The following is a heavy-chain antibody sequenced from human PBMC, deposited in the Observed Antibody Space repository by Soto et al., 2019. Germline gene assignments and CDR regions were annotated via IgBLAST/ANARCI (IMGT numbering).Heavy chain of an antibody. J-gene: IGHJ4*02. V-gene: IGHV4-39*07. Sequence: SETLPITCTVSGGSISSSSYDWGWIRQPPGKGLEWIGSINHSGSTYYNPSLKSRVTISVDKSKNQFSLKLSSVTAADTAVYYCATGGSGYWYYFDYRGQGTLVTVSS. D-gene: IGHD2-15*01. CDR2: INHSGST. CDR3: ATGGSGYWYYFDY. CDR1: GGSISSSSYD.